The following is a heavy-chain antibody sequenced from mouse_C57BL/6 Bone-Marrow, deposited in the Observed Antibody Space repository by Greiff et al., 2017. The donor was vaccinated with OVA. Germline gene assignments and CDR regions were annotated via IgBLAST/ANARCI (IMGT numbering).Heavy chain of an antibody. CDR1: GYTFTDYN. D-gene: IGHD2-3*01. J-gene: IGHJ3*01. V-gene: IGHV1-18*01. CDR3: ARGGGYYRFAY. CDR2: INPNNGGT. Sequence: EVKLQESGPELVKPGASVKIPCKASGYTFTDYNMDWVKQSHGKSLEWIGDINPNNGGTIYNQKFKGKATLTVDKSSSTAYMELRSLTSEDTAVYYCARGGGYYRFAYWGQGTLVTVSA.